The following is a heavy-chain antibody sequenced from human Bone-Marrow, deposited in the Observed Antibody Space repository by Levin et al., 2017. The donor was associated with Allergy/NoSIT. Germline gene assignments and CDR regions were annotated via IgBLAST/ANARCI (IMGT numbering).Heavy chain of an antibody. CDR2: MKQDGTEK. J-gene: IGHJ4*02. V-gene: IGHV3-7*01. D-gene: IGHD2-8*02. Sequence: GESLKISCAASGFTCNSDWSNWLRQAPGKGLEWVANMKQDGTEKYYADSVKGRVSISRDNAKNSLYLQMNSLRAEDTAVYYCARDGPVGYFYGSTGYFDNWRPGTLVTVSS. CDR3: ARDGPVGYFYGSTGYFDN. CDR1: GFTCNSDW.